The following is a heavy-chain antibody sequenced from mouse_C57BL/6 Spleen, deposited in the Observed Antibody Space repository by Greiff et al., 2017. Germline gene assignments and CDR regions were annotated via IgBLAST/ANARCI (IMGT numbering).Heavy chain of an antibody. D-gene: IGHD1-1*02. J-gene: IGHJ2*01. CDR2: INPYNGDT. CDR3: ARENYGDY. V-gene: IGHV1-20*01. CDR1: GYSFTGYF. Sequence: EVKLMESGPELVKPGDSVKISCKASGYSFTGYFMNWVMQSHGKSLEWIGRINPYNGDTFYNQKFKGKATLTVDKSSSTAHMELRSLTSEDSAVYYCARENYGDYWGQGTTLTVSS.